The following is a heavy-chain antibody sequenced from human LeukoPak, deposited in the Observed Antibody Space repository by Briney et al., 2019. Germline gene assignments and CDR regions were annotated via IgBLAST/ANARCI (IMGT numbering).Heavy chain of an antibody. Sequence: PGRSLRLSCAASGFTFSSYGMHWVRQAPGKGLEWVAVIRYDGSNKYYADSVKGRFTISRDNSKNTLYLQMNSLRAEDTAVYYCARDGYSSSWYKFTYNWFGPWGQGTLVTVSS. CDR2: IRYDGSNK. D-gene: IGHD6-13*01. V-gene: IGHV3-33*01. J-gene: IGHJ5*02. CDR3: ARDGYSSSWYKFTYNWFGP. CDR1: GFTFSSYG.